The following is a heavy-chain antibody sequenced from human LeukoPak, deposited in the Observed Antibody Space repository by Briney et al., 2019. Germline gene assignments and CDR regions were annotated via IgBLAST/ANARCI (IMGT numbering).Heavy chain of an antibody. Sequence: QPGGSLRLSCAASGFTFSSYSMNWVRQAPGKGLEWGSYISSSSSTIYYADSVKGRFTISRDNAKNSLYLQMNSLRDEDTAVYYCARVGGNLPGDYFDYWGQGTLVTVSS. V-gene: IGHV3-48*02. CDR2: ISSSSSTI. CDR3: ARVGGNLPGDYFDY. CDR1: GFTFSSYS. J-gene: IGHJ4*02. D-gene: IGHD4-23*01.